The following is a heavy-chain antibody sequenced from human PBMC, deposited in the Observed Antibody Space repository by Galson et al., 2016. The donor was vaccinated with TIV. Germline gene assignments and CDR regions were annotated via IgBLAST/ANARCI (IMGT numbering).Heavy chain of an antibody. Sequence: SLRLPCADSGFTSSTYDMHWVRQATGKRLEWVSGIGTLGDTYYADSVKGRFTISRENATNSLYLHMNSLRAGDSAVYYCARGWPGIVGGRDAFDIWGQGTVVTVSS. V-gene: IGHV3-13*01. CDR3: ARGWPGIVGGRDAFDI. D-gene: IGHD1-26*01. CDR2: IGTLGDT. J-gene: IGHJ3*02. CDR1: GFTSSTYD.